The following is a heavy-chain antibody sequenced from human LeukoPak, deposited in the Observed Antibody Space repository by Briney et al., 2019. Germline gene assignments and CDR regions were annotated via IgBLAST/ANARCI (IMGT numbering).Heavy chain of an antibody. V-gene: IGHV3-48*03. CDR2: ICGRGKTI. CDR1: GFTFRGYE. Sequence: GGSLRLSCAASGFTFRGYEMNWVRQAPGKGLEWISYICGRGKTIYYADSVKGRFTISRDDAKNFLYLQMDSLRAEDTAVYYCARFGEYSSSSGDYWGQGTLVTVSS. J-gene: IGHJ4*02. CDR3: ARFGEYSSSSGDY. D-gene: IGHD6-6*01.